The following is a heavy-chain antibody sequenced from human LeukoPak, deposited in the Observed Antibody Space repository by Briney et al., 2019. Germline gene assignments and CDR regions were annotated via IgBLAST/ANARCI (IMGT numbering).Heavy chain of an antibody. CDR1: GYTFTRYY. Sequence: ASVKVSCKASGYTFTRYYMHWVRQAPGQRIEWMGIINPSGGSTSYAQKFQGRVTMTRDTSTSTVYMELSSLRSEDTTVCYCAREVYAIVNWFDPWGQGTLVTVSS. J-gene: IGHJ5*02. CDR2: INPSGGST. CDR3: AREVYAIVNWFDP. V-gene: IGHV1-46*01. D-gene: IGHD2-8*01.